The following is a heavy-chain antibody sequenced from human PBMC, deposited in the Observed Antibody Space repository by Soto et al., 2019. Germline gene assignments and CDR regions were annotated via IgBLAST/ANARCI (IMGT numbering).Heavy chain of an antibody. J-gene: IGHJ4*02. V-gene: IGHV1-24*01. CDR1: XXTLXXXX. CDR3: ATERSAAPYYFDY. D-gene: IGHD6-13*01. CDR2: FDPEDGET. Sequence: QVXLVXXXAXVKKPGASVKVSXXXSXXTLXXXXXXXXRQAPGKGLEWMGGFDPEDGETIYAQKFQGSVTMTEDTSTXXAYXXLSSLRSEDTAVYYSATERSAAPYYFDYWGQGTLVTVXS.